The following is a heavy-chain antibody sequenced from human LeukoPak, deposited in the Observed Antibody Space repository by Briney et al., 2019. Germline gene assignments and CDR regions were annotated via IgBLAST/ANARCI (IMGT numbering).Heavy chain of an antibody. V-gene: IGHV4-39*07. J-gene: IGHJ3*02. D-gene: IGHD3-16*01. CDR1: GGSISSSSYY. CDR2: IYYSGST. CDR3: ARDKEGFGAYLDAFDI. Sequence: SEALSLTCTVSGGSISSSSYYWGWIRQPPGKGLEWIGSIYYSGSTYNPSLKSRVTISVDTSKNQFSLKLSSVTAADTAVYYCARDKEGFGAYLDAFDIWGQGTMVTVSS.